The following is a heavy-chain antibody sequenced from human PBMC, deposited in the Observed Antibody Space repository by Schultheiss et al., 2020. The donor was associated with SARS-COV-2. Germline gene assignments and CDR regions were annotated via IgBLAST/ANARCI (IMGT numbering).Heavy chain of an antibody. CDR1: GGSISGYY. CDR2: IYYSGST. CDR3: ARHPSSSRVNYYFDY. J-gene: IGHJ4*02. D-gene: IGHD2-2*01. Sequence: SETLSLTCTVSGGSISGYYWSWIRQPPGKGLEYIGYIYYSGSTNYNPSLKSRVTVSVDTSKNQFSLKLSSVTAADTAVYYCARHPSSSRVNYYFDYWGQGALVTVSS. V-gene: IGHV4-59*08.